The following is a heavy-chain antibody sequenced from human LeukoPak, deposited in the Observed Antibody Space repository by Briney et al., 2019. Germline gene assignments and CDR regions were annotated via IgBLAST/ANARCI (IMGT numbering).Heavy chain of an antibody. V-gene: IGHV3-15*01. Sequence: PGGSLRLSCAASGFTFSNAWMSWVRQAPGKGLEWVGRIKSKTDGGTTDYAAPVKGRFTISRDDSKTTLYLQMNSLKTEDTAVYYCTTIRGYCSSTSCYALDYWGQGTLVTVSS. CDR2: IKSKTDGGTT. CDR3: TTIRGYCSSTSCYALDY. CDR1: GFTFSNAW. J-gene: IGHJ4*02. D-gene: IGHD2-2*01.